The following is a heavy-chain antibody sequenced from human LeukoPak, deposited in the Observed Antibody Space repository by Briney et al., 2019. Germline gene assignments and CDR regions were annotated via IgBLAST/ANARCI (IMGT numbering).Heavy chain of an antibody. D-gene: IGHD5-18*01. CDR1: GGSISSSSYY. CDR3: ARRGYSYGKKFDY. V-gene: IGHV4-39*07. J-gene: IGHJ4*02. CDR2: INHSGST. Sequence: SETLSLTCTVSGGSISSSSYYWGWIRQPPGKGLEWIGEINHSGSTNYNPSLKSRVTISVDTSKNQFSLKLSSVTAADTAVYYCARRGYSYGKKFDYWGQGTLVTVSS.